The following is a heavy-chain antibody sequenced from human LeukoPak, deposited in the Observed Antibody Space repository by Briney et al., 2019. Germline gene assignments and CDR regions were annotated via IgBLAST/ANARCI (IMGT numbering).Heavy chain of an antibody. CDR1: GFTFSSYA. Sequence: GGSLRLSCAASGFTFSSYAMSWVRQAPGKGLEWVSAISGSGGSTYYTDSVKGRFTISRDNSKNTLYLQMNSLRAEDTAVYYCARDVAVAGHRAFDIWGQGTMVTVSS. D-gene: IGHD6-19*01. V-gene: IGHV3-23*01. CDR2: ISGSGGST. CDR3: ARDVAVAGHRAFDI. J-gene: IGHJ3*02.